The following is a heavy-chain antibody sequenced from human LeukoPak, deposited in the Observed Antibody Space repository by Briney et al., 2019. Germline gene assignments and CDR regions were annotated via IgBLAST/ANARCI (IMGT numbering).Heavy chain of an antibody. Sequence: PSETLSLTCAVSGYSISSGYYRGWIRQPPGKGLEWIGSIYHSGSTYYNPSLKSRVTISVDTSKNQFSLKLSSVTAADTAVYYCAALSPGSTSSDYWGQGTLVTVSS. J-gene: IGHJ4*02. CDR2: IYHSGST. D-gene: IGHD2-2*01. CDR3: AALSPGSTSSDY. V-gene: IGHV4-38-2*01. CDR1: GYSISSGYY.